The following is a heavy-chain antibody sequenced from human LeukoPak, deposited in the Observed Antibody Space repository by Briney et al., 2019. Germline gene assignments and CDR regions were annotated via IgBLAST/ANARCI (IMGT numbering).Heavy chain of an antibody. CDR2: IIGSSGST. CDR3: AKGAYDYIEIAYFDY. D-gene: IGHD5-12*01. Sequence: GGSLRLSCAASGFSFNNYAMNWVRQAPGKGLEWVSLIIGSSGSTFYADSVKGRFTTSRDKSKNTLYLQMNSLRAEDTAVYYCAKGAYDYIEIAYFDYWGQGSLVTVSS. CDR1: GFSFNNYA. J-gene: IGHJ4*02. V-gene: IGHV3-23*01.